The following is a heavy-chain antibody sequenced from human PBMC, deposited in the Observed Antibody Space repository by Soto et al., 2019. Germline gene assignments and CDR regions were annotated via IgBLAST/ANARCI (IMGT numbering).Heavy chain of an antibody. D-gene: IGHD1-20*01. J-gene: IGHJ3*02. CDR1: GFTFSNFA. V-gene: IGHV3-23*01. Sequence: PGGSLRLSCVASGFTFSNFAMSWVRQAPGKGLEWVSGIGGSDTYYTDSVKGRFTIPRDNSKNTVFLQMNSLRAEDTAIYYCAKDRMDHNSVWDPFDIWGQGTMVTVSS. CDR3: AKDRMDHNSVWDPFDI. CDR2: IGGSDT.